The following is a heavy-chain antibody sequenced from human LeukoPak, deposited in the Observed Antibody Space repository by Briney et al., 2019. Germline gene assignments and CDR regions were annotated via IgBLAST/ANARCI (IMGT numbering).Heavy chain of an antibody. Sequence: SETLSLTCTVSGGSISSSSYYWGWIRQPPGKGLEGIGSIYYSGSTYYNPSLKSRVTISVDTSKNQFSLKLSSVTAADTAVYYCARDKTTTYCSSTSCYEGFDPWGQGTLVTVSS. D-gene: IGHD2-2*01. CDR1: GGSISSSSYY. CDR2: IYYSGST. J-gene: IGHJ5*02. V-gene: IGHV4-39*07. CDR3: ARDKTTTYCSSTSCYEGFDP.